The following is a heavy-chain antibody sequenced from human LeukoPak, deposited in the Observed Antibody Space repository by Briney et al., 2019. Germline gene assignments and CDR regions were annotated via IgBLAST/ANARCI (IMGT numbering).Heavy chain of an antibody. CDR1: GGSFSGYY. CDR3: ARGYYGSGSYCNDY. CDR2: INHSGST. D-gene: IGHD3-10*01. J-gene: IGHJ4*02. Sequence: PSETLSLTCAVYGGSFSGYYWSWIRQPPGKGLEWIGEINHSGSTNYNPSLKSRVTISVDTSKNQFSLKLSSVTAADTAVYYCARGYYGSGSYCNDYWDQGTLVTVSS. V-gene: IGHV4-34*01.